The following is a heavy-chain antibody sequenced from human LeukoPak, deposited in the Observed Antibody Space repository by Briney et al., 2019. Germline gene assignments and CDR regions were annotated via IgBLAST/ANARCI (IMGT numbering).Heavy chain of an antibody. CDR1: NYYISSGSY. CDR3: AREGTVRWFDP. Sequence: SETLSIICIVSNYYISSGSYWTWIRQLPGRGLEWIGGIYPSGSTFYNPSLKSRITISVDTSKNEFSMKLNSVTAADTALYYCAREGTVRWFDPWGQGTLVTVSS. J-gene: IGHJ5*02. D-gene: IGHD1-14*01. CDR2: IYPSGST. V-gene: IGHV4-38-2*02.